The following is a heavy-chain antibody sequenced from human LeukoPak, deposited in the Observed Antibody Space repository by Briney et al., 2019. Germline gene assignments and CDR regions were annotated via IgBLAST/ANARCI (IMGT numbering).Heavy chain of an antibody. D-gene: IGHD2-2*01. CDR2: ISYDGSNK. Sequence: PGGSLRLSCAASGFTFSSYAMHWVRQAPGKGLEWVAVISYDGSNKYYADSVKGRFTISRDNSKNTLYLQMNSLRAEDTAVYYCARDPCHGALDYWGQGALVTVSS. CDR3: ARDPCHGALDY. J-gene: IGHJ4*02. CDR1: GFTFSSYA. V-gene: IGHV3-30*04.